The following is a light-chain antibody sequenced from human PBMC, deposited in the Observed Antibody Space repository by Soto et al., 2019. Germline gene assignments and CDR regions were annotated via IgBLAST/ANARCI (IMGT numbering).Light chain of an antibody. CDR3: QQYGSSPSM. J-gene: IGKJ1*01. Sequence: EIVLTQSPGTLSLSPGESATLSCRASQSVGSSYLAWYRQKPGQAPRLLIYGASSRATGIPDRFSGGGSGTDFTLTISRLEPEDFAVYYCQQYGSSPSMFGQGTKVEIK. CDR2: GAS. CDR1: QSVGSSY. V-gene: IGKV3-20*01.